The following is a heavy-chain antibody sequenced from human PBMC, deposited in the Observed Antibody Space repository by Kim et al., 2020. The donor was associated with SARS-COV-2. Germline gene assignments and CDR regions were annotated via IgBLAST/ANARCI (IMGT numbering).Heavy chain of an antibody. D-gene: IGHD3-22*01. J-gene: IGHJ4*02. Sequence: KYAQKLQERVIITRDMSTSTAYMELSSLRSEDTALYYCAAGTGYYSPDYWGQGTLVTVSS. CDR3: AAGTGYYSPDY. V-gene: IGHV1-58*01.